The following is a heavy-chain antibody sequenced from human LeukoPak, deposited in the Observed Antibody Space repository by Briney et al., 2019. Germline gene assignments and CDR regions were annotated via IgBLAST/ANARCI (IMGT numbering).Heavy chain of an antibody. CDR3: ARAQTTLLLDY. J-gene: IGHJ4*02. CDR1: GYIFTSYG. Sequence: ASVKVSCKASGYIFTSYGIIWVRQAPGQGLQWMGWISAHNGNTNYAQKLQGRVAMTTDTSTSTVYMELRSLRSDDTAVYYCARAQTTLLLDYWGQGTLVTVSS. D-gene: IGHD4-11*01. V-gene: IGHV1-18*01. CDR2: ISAHNGNT.